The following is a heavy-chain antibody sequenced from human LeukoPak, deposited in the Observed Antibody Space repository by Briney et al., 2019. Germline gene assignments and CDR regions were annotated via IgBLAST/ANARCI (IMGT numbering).Heavy chain of an antibody. D-gene: IGHD5-24*01. CDR1: GFTFTNAW. CDR2: VYHSGST. J-gene: IGHJ3*02. Sequence: LSCAASGFTFTNAWMNWIRQSPGKGLEWIGHVYHSGSTYYNPSLERRVTLSMDTSKNQFSLKLSSVTAVDTAVYYCASTKSGDGYINGAFEIWGQGTMVTVSS. V-gene: IGHV4-28*01. CDR3: ASTKSGDGYINGAFEI.